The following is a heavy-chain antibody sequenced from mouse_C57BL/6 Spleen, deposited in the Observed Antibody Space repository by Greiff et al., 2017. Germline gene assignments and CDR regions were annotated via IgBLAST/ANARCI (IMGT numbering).Heavy chain of an antibody. V-gene: IGHV5-2*01. CDR2: INSDGGST. J-gene: IGHJ1*03. CDR3: ARRGHSSYGYLYFDV. D-gene: IGHD1-1*01. Sequence: EVKLMESGGGLVQPGESLKISCESNEYEFPSHNMSWVRKNPEKRLELVAAINSDGGSTYYPDTMERRFIITRDNTKKTLYRHMSRLRSEDTSLYYCARRGHSSYGYLYFDVWGTGTTVTVSS. CDR1: EYEFPSHN.